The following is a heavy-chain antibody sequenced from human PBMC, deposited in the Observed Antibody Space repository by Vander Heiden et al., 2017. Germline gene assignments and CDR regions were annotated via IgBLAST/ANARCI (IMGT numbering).Heavy chain of an antibody. D-gene: IGHD6-6*01. V-gene: IGHV1-69*01. Sequence: SGGTFSSYAISWVRQAPGQGLEWMGGIIPIFGTANHAQKFQGRVTITADESTSTAYMELSSLRSEDTAVYYCARDVGSSSPLDYWGQGTLVTVSS. CDR2: IIPIFGTA. CDR1: GGTFSSYA. J-gene: IGHJ4*02. CDR3: ARDVGSSSPLDY.